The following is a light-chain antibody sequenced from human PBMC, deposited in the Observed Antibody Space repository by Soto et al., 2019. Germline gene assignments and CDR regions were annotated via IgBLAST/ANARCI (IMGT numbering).Light chain of an antibody. CDR3: QSADYSGNSVV. J-gene: IGLJ2*01. V-gene: IGLV3-25*03. CDR2: KDT. CDR1: PLPKQF. Sequence: SYELTQPPSVSVSPGQTSESTCSGDPLPKQFAFWYQRKPGQAPLLVISKDTERPSGIPERFSGSSSGTTVTLTVSGVQAEDEADYYCQSADYSGNSVVFGGGTQLTVL.